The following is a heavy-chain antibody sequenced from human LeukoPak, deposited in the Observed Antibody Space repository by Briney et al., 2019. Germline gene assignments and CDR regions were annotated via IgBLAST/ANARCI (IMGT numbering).Heavy chain of an antibody. Sequence: SETLSLTCAVSGGSISSSNWWSWVRRPPGKGLEWIGEIYHSGSTNYNPSLKSRATISVDKSKNQFSLKLSSVTAADTAVYYCARVSSGATTVDYWGQGTLVTVSS. CDR1: GGSISSSNW. CDR2: IYHSGST. D-gene: IGHD1-26*01. CDR3: ARVSSGATTVDY. J-gene: IGHJ4*02. V-gene: IGHV4-4*02.